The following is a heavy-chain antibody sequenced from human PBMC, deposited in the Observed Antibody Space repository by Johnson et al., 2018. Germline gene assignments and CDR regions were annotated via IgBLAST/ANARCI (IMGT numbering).Heavy chain of an antibody. CDR2: IRGSGGST. V-gene: IGHV3-23*01. CDR1: GFTFSSYA. J-gene: IGHJ1*01. CDR3: AKVRGYSGSYRDQFQH. Sequence: VQLQESGGGLVQPGGSLRLSCAASGFTFSSYAMSWVRQAPGKGLEWVSAIRGSGGSTYYADSVKGRFTISRDNSKNTLYLQMNSLRAADTAVDYCAKVRGYSGSYRDQFQHWGQGTLVTVSS. D-gene: IGHD1-26*01.